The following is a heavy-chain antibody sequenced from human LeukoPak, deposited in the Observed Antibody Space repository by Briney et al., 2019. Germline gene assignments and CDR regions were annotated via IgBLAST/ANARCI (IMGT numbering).Heavy chain of an antibody. D-gene: IGHD1-26*01. CDR2: IWYDGSQK. CDR3: AKGIRWELLPDAFDI. CDR1: GFTFSSYG. V-gene: IGHV3-33*06. J-gene: IGHJ3*02. Sequence: GTSLRLSCAASGFTFSSYGMHWVRQAPGKGLEWVAVIWYDGSQKYYADSVKGRFTISRDNSKNTLYLQMNSLRAEDTAVYYCAKGIRWELLPDAFDIWGQGTMVTVSS.